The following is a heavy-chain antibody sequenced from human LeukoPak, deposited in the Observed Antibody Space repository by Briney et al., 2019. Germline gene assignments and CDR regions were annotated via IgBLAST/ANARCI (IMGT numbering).Heavy chain of an antibody. D-gene: IGHD3-3*01. Sequence: PSETLSLTCTVSGGSISSGDYYWSWIRQPPGKGLEWIGYIYYSGSTNYNPSLKSRVTISVDTSKNQFSLKLSSVTAADTAVYYCARVGYDFWSGYLDYWGQGTLVTVSS. J-gene: IGHJ4*02. CDR3: ARVGYDFWSGYLDY. V-gene: IGHV4-61*08. CDR1: GGSISSGDYY. CDR2: IYYSGST.